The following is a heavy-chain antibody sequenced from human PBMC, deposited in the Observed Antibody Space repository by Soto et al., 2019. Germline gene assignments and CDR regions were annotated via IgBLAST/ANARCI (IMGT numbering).Heavy chain of an antibody. J-gene: IGHJ3*02. D-gene: IGHD3-22*01. CDR2: ISSNGDTT. CDR3: VKAGYYLDRAASEI. Sequence: AGGSLGLSCSASGFNFQRYAIHWVRPAPGKGLEYVSAISSNGDTTYYADSVKGRCTISRDNSRNTVYLQMSSLRIEDTAVFYCVKAGYYLDRAASEIWGRGTRVT. V-gene: IGHV3-64D*06. CDR1: GFNFQRYA.